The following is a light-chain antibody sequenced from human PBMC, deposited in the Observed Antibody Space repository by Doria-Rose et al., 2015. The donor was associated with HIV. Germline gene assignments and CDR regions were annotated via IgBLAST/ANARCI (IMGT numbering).Light chain of an antibody. J-gene: IGKJ1*01. Sequence: TQSTDTLSFSPGARATLSCRASQRFRSTYSAWYQQPPGQAPSLIIYAGSTRATCISYRISLSAYGTYYTLTINRLEPEDFALYYCHQYGTSWTFGQGTKVEI. V-gene: IGKV3-20*01. CDR1: QRFRSTY. CDR3: HQYGTSWT. CDR2: AGS.